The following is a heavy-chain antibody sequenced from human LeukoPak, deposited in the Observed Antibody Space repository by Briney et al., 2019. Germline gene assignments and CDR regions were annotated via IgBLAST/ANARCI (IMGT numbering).Heavy chain of an antibody. CDR1: GGSISSYY. CDR2: IYYSGST. D-gene: IGHD3-22*01. CDR3: ARATMIVVGPYYFDY. V-gene: IGHV4-59*12. Sequence: SETLSLTCTVSGGSISSYYWSWIRQPPGKGPEWIGYIYYSGSTNYNPSLKSRVTISVDTSKNQFSLKLSSVTAADTAVYYCARATMIVVGPYYFDYWGQGTLVTVSS. J-gene: IGHJ4*02.